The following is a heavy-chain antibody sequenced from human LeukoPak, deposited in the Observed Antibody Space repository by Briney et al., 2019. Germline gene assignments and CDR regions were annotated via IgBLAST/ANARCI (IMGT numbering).Heavy chain of an antibody. Sequence: GGSLRLSCAAFGFTVSSNYMSWVRQAPGKGLEWVSVIYSGGSTYYADSVKGRFTISRDNSKNTLYLQMNSLRAEDTAVYYCARAPYEGFDYWGQGTLVTVSS. V-gene: IGHV3-66*01. J-gene: IGHJ4*02. CDR2: IYSGGST. CDR3: ARAPYEGFDY. D-gene: IGHD5-12*01. CDR1: GFTVSSNY.